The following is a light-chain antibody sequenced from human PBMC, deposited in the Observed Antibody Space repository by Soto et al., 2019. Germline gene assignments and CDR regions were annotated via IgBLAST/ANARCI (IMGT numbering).Light chain of an antibody. V-gene: IGLV2-14*01. Sequence: QSVLTQPASVSGSPGQSITISCAGTSSDVGGYNYVSWYQQHPGKAPKLMIYEVSNRPSGVSNRFSGSKSGNTASLTISGLQAEEEADYYCSSYTSSSTRVFGTGTKLTVL. CDR2: EVS. J-gene: IGLJ1*01. CDR3: SSYTSSSTRV. CDR1: SSDVGGYNY.